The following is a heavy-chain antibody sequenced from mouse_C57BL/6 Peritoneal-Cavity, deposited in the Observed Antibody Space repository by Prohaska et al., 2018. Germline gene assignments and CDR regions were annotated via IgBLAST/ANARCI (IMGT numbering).Heavy chain of an antibody. CDR1: GYAFSRSW. CDR2: IYPGDGYT. J-gene: IGHJ2*01. Sequence: QVQLQQSGPELVKPGASVKISCKASGYAFSRSWMNWVKQRPGKGLEWIGRIYPGDGYTNYNGKFKGKATRTADKASSTAYMQRSSLTSEDSAVYFCARCLRLGYFDYWGQGTTLTVSS. V-gene: IGHV1-82*01. D-gene: IGHD3-2*02. CDR3: ARCLRLGYFDY.